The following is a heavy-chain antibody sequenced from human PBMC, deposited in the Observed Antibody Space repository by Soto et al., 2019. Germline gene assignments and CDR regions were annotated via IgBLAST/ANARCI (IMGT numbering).Heavy chain of an antibody. D-gene: IGHD4-17*01. J-gene: IGHJ4*02. Sequence: PGGSLRLSCAASGFTFRSYEMHWVRQAPRKGLEWVAVISYDGSNKYYADSVKGRFTISRDNSKNTLYLQMNSLRAEDTAVYYCATIGDYGGNLILPHLTDYWGQGNLVTVSS. CDR1: GFTFRSYE. CDR2: ISYDGSNK. CDR3: ATIGDYGGNLILPHLTDY. V-gene: IGHV3-30-3*01.